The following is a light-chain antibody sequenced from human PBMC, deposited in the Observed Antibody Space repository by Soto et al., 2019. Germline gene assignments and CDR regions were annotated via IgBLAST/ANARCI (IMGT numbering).Light chain of an antibody. CDR1: QSVSLY. V-gene: IGKV3-20*01. J-gene: IGKJ4*01. CDR3: QEYAGVIT. Sequence: EIVLTQSPGTLSLSPGERATLSCRASQSVSLYLAWYQQKPGQAPRLLIYGISRRATGIPDRFSGSGSGTDFTLTISRLEPEDFAVYYCQEYAGVITFGGGTKVEIK. CDR2: GIS.